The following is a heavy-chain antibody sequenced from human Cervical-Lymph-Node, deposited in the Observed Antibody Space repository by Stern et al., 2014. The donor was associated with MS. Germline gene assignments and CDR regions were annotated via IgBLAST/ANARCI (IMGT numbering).Heavy chain of an antibody. CDR3: ARKTTAKN. CDR1: GFTFSHYW. CDR2: INKDGSEK. J-gene: IGHJ4*02. D-gene: IGHD4-17*01. V-gene: IGHV3-7*04. Sequence: VQLVESGGGLVPPGGSLRLSCAGSGFTFSHYWMTWVRQAPGNGLEWVASINKDGSEKYSVDSLKGRFTISRDNAKNSLYLQMTSLRADDTAVYYCARKTTAKNWGQGTLVIVSS.